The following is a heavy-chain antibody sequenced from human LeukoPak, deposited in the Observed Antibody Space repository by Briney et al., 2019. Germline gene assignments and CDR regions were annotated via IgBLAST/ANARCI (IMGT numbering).Heavy chain of an antibody. V-gene: IGHV3-21*01. CDR2: ISSSSSYI. CDR1: GFTFSSYS. J-gene: IGHJ5*02. D-gene: IGHD2-2*01. Sequence: GGSLRLSCAASGFTFSSYSMNWVRQAPGKGLEWVSSISSSSSYIYYADSVKGRFTISRDNAKNSLYLQMNSLRAEDTAVYYCARDRCSSTSCPDWFDPWGQGTLVTVSS. CDR3: ARDRCSSTSCPDWFDP.